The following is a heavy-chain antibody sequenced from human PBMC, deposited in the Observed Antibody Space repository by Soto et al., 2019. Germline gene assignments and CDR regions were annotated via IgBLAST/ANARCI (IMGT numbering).Heavy chain of an antibody. CDR2: IWYDGSNK. Sequence: GGSLRLSCAASGFTFSSYGMHWVRQAPGKGLEWVAVIWYDGSNKYYADSVKGRFTISRDNSKNTLYLQMNSLRAEDTAVYYCARDAPGYCSGGSCYYYYYYGMDVWGQGTKVTVSS. CDR3: ARDAPGYCSGGSCYYYYYYGMDV. V-gene: IGHV3-33*01. D-gene: IGHD2-15*01. CDR1: GFTFSSYG. J-gene: IGHJ6*02.